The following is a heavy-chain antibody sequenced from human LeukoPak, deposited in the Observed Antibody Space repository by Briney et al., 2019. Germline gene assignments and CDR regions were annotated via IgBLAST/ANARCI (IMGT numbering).Heavy chain of an antibody. J-gene: IGHJ4*02. V-gene: IGHV4-34*01. D-gene: IGHD4-17*01. CDR1: GGSFSGYY. CDR2: INHSGST. Sequence: SESLSLTCAVYGGSFSGYYWSWIRQPPGKGLEWIGEINHSGSTNYNPSLKSRVTISVDTSKNQFSLKLSSVTAADTAVYYCACATVTLDYWGQGTLVTVSS. CDR3: ACATVTLDY.